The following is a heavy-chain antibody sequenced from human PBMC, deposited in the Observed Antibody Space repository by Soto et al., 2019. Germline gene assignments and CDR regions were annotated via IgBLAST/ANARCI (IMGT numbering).Heavy chain of an antibody. D-gene: IGHD2-21*02. Sequence: GGSLRLSCAASGFVFRNYATTWVRQAPGKGLEWVSAITGSGDSAYYADAVKGRFTISRDNSNNKLSLQMNSLRADDTAVYYCTKVLTAEQFYPSDSWGQGTLVTAPQ. J-gene: IGHJ4*02. CDR3: TKVLTAEQFYPSDS. CDR1: GFVFRNYA. V-gene: IGHV3-23*01. CDR2: ITGSGDSA.